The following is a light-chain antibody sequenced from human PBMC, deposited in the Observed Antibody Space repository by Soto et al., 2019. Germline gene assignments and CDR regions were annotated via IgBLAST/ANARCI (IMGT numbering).Light chain of an antibody. V-gene: IGLV2-14*01. J-gene: IGLJ2*01. CDR1: SSDVGGYNY. CDR2: EVS. Sequence: QSVLTQPASVSGSPGQSITISCTGTSSDVGGYNYVSWYQQHPGKAPKLMIYEVSNRPSGVSNRFSGSKSGNTASLTISGLQADDEADYYCISYTSSSTLVFGGGTQLTVL. CDR3: ISYTSSSTLV.